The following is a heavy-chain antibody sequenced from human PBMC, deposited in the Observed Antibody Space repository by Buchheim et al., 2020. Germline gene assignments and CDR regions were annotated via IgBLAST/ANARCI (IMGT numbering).Heavy chain of an antibody. CDR1: GFTFTNYG. Sequence: EVQLVESGGALVQPGGSLRLSCATSGFTFTNYGMRWVRQAPGKGLEWVASVNQDGSGQYYVDSVKGRFTISRDNAKNSEYLQMNSLRAEDTAVYYCARVSDSSWGKFWGQGTL. D-gene: IGHD7-27*01. CDR3: ARVSDSSWGKF. J-gene: IGHJ4*02. CDR2: VNQDGSGQ. V-gene: IGHV3-7*01.